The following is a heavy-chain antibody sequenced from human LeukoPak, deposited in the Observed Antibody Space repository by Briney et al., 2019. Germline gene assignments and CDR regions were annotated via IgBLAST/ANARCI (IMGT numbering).Heavy chain of an antibody. CDR2: IYYSGST. Sequence: SETLSLTCTVSGGSISSYYWSWIRQPPGKGLEWIGYIYYSGSTNHNPSLKGRVTISVDTSKNQFSLKLSSVTAADTAVYYCARGGLGSSSSREWFDPWGQGTLVTVSS. V-gene: IGHV4-59*01. CDR3: ARGGLGSSSSREWFDP. CDR1: GGSISSYY. J-gene: IGHJ5*02. D-gene: IGHD6-6*01.